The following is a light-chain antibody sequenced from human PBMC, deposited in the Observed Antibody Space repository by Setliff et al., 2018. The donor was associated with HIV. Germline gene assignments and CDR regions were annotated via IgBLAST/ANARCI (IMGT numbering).Light chain of an antibody. J-gene: IGLJ1*01. Sequence: QSVLTQPASVSGSPGQSITISCTGTSSDVGAYNYVSWYQQHADKAPKLLIYDLSNRPSGVSDRFSGSRSGNTASLTISGLQTEDEADYYCVAYTRYDTYVFGSGTKVTVL. CDR3: VAYTRYDTYV. V-gene: IGLV2-14*03. CDR2: DLS. CDR1: SSDVGAYNY.